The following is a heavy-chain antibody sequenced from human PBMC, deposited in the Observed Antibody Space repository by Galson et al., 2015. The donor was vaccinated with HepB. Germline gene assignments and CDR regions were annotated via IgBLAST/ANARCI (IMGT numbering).Heavy chain of an antibody. V-gene: IGHV3-30*04. J-gene: IGHJ4*02. CDR2: ISYDGSNK. D-gene: IGHD2-15*01. CDR3: ARDQSAILRRTPLDY. Sequence: SLRLSCAASGFTFSSYAMHWVRQAPGKGLEWVAVISYDGSNKYYADSVKGRFTISRDNSKNTLYLQMNSLRAEDTAVYYCARDQSAILRRTPLDYWGQGTLVTVSS. CDR1: GFTFSSYA.